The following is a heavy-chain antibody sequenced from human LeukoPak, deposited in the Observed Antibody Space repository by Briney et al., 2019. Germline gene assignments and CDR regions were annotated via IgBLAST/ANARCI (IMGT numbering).Heavy chain of an antibody. CDR1: GYSISSGYY. V-gene: IGHV4-38-2*02. Sequence: PSETLSLTCTVSGYSISSGYYWGWIRPPPGKGLEWIGSIYHSGSTYYNPSLKSRVTISVDTSKNQFSLKLSSVTAADTAVYYCARGGGAVGNWFDPWGRGTLVTVSS. CDR3: ARGGGAVGNWFDP. CDR2: IYHSGST. J-gene: IGHJ5*02. D-gene: IGHD3-16*01.